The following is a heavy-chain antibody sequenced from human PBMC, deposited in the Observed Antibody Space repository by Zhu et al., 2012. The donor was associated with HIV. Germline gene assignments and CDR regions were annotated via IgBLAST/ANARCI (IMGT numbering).Heavy chain of an antibody. CDR1: GGSISSSSYY. J-gene: IGHJ4*02. Sequence: QVQLQESGPGLVKPSETLSLTCTVSGGSISSSSYYWGWIRQPPGKGLEWIGSIYYSGSTYYNPSLKSRVTISVDTSKNQFSLKLSSVTAADTAVYYCARHPSVVKTFYFDYWGQGTLVTVSS. V-gene: IGHV4-39*07. CDR2: IYYSGST. D-gene: IGHD2-21*01. CDR3: ARHPSVVKTFYFDY.